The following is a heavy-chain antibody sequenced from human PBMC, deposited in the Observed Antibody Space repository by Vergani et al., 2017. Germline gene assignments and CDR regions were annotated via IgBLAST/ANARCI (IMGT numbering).Heavy chain of an antibody. D-gene: IGHD3-22*01. CDR2: IYYSGST. Sequence: QVQLQQWGAGLVKPSETLSLTCTVSGGSISSYYWSWIRQPPGKGLEWIGYIYYSGSTNYNPSLKSRVTISVDTSKNQFSLKLSSVTAADTAVYYCARVWRYYDSSGYYNYYFDYWGQGTLVTVSS. CDR1: GGSISSYY. J-gene: IGHJ4*02. CDR3: ARVWRYYDSSGYYNYYFDY. V-gene: IGHV4-59*01.